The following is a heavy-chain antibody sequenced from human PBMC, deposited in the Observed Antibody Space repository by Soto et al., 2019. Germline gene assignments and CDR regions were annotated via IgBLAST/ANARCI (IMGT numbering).Heavy chain of an antibody. V-gene: IGHV4-59*11. CDR1: GGSISSHS. Sequence: SETLSLTCTVSGGSISSHSWSWIRQPPGKGLEWIGCIYYSGSTYYNPSLKSRVTISVDTSKNQFSLKLSSVTAADTAVYYCARGGSLYCSGGSCLATPVWGQGTLVTVSS. J-gene: IGHJ4*02. CDR3: ARGGSLYCSGGSCLATPV. CDR2: IYYSGST. D-gene: IGHD2-15*01.